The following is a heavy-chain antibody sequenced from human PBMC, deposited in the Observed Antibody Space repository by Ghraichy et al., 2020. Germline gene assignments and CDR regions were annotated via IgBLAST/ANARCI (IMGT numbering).Heavy chain of an antibody. V-gene: IGHV3-30*18. Sequence: GGSLRLSCAASGFTFSSYGMHWVRQAPGKGLKWVAVISYDGSNKYYADSVKGRFTISRDNSKNTLYLQMNSLRAEDTAVYYCAKDYRSLRATRDWFDPWGPGTLVIVSS. D-gene: IGHD1-26*01. CDR2: ISYDGSNK. CDR3: AKDYRSLRATRDWFDP. CDR1: GFTFSSYG. J-gene: IGHJ5*02.